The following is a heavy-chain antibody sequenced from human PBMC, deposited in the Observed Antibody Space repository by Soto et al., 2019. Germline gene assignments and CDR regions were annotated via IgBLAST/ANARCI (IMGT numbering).Heavy chain of an antibody. CDR3: ARDFGAYSSSQNNWFDP. CDR1: GYTFTSYG. V-gene: IGHV1-18*04. D-gene: IGHD6-6*01. J-gene: IGHJ5*02. CDR2: ISAYNGNK. Sequence: ASVKVSCKASGYTFTSYGISWVRQAPGQGLEWMGWISAYNGNKNYAQKLQGRVTMTTDTSTSTAYMELRSLRSDDTAVYYCARDFGAYSSSQNNWFDPWGQGTLVTVSS.